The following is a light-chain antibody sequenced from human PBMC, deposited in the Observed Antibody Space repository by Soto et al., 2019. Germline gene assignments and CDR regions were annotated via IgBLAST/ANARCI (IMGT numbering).Light chain of an antibody. CDR1: QGISSY. V-gene: IGKV1-9*01. J-gene: IGKJ4*01. CDR3: QQLNSFPFT. CDR2: SAS. Sequence: IQLTQSPSSLSASVGDRVTITCRASQGISSYLAWYQQKPGKAPKILIYSASTLQSGVPSRFSGSGSGTGFTLTISNLQPEDFATYYCQQLNSFPFTFGGGTKVDIK.